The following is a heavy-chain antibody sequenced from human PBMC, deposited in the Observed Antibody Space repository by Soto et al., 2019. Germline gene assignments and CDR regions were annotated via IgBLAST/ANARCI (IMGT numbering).Heavy chain of an antibody. J-gene: IGHJ5*02. CDR1: GYTFTNYG. Sequence: QVQLVQSGAEVKNPGASVKVSCKAFGYTFTNYGVSWVRQAPGQGLEWMGWISAYTGNTNYAQKFQDRVTMTTDTSTTTADMELRSLRSDDTAVYYCAKGPSQGAVDWFDPWGQGTLVTVSS. V-gene: IGHV1-18*04. CDR3: AKGPSQGAVDWFDP. CDR2: ISAYTGNT.